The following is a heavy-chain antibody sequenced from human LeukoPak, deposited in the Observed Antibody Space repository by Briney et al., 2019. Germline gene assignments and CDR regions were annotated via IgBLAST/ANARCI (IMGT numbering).Heavy chain of an antibody. CDR3: ARVAYYYDSSGHFNY. J-gene: IGHJ4*02. CDR1: GYTFTSYY. Sequence: ASVKVSCKASGYTFTSYYMHWVRQAPGQGLEWMGIINPSGGSTSYAQKFQGRVTMTRDTSTSTAYMELSSLRSEDTAVYYCARVAYYYDSSGHFNYWGQGTLVTVSS. D-gene: IGHD3-22*01. CDR2: INPSGGST. V-gene: IGHV1-46*01.